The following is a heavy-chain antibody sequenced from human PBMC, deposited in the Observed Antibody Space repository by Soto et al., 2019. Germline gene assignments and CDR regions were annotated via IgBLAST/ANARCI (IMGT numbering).Heavy chain of an antibody. CDR2: IIPIFGTA. CDR3: ATPPFKYSSGWYEETWFDP. Sequence: ASVKVSCKASGGTFSSYAISWVRQAPGQGLEWMGGIIPIFGTANYAQKFQGRVTITADESTSTAYMELSSLRSEDTAVYYCATPPFKYSSGWYEETWFDPWGQGTLVTAPQ. J-gene: IGHJ5*02. D-gene: IGHD6-19*01. CDR1: GGTFSSYA. V-gene: IGHV1-69*13.